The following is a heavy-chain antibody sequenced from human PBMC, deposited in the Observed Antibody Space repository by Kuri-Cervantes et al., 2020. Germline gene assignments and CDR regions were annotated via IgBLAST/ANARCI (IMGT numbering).Heavy chain of an antibody. CDR2: IWYDGSNK. J-gene: IGHJ6*03. V-gene: IGHV3-33*06. CDR3: AKDKGPYYYYYMDV. Sequence: GESLKISCAASGFTFSSYGMHWVRQAPGKGLEWVAVIWYDGSNKYYADSVKGRFTISRDNSKNTLYLQMNSLRAEDTAVYYCAKDKGPYYYYYMDVWGKGTTVTVSS. CDR1: GFTFSSYG.